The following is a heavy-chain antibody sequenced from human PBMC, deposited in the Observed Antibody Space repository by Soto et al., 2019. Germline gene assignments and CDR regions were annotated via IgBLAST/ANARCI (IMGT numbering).Heavy chain of an antibody. CDR3: VRDGTKTLRDWFDP. V-gene: IGHV4-4*07. Sequence: PSETLSLTCTVSGASISGFYWSWIRKSAGKGLEWIGRIYATGTTDYNPSLKSRVMMSVDTSKRQFSLKLRSVTAADTAVYYCVRDGTKTLRDWFDPWGQGISVTVSS. J-gene: IGHJ5*02. CDR2: IYATGTT. D-gene: IGHD1-1*01. CDR1: GASISGFY.